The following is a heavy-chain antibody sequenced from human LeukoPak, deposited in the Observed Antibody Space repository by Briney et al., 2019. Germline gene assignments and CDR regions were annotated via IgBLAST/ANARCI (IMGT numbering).Heavy chain of an antibody. V-gene: IGHV4-39*07. Sequence: SETLSLTCTVSGGSISSSSYYWGWIRQPPGKGLEWIGSIYYSGSTYYNPSLKSRVTISVDTSKNQFSLKLSSVTAADTAVYYCVGGSWRYPDAFDIWGQGTMVTVSS. CDR1: GGSISSSSYY. D-gene: IGHD6-13*01. CDR2: IYYSGST. J-gene: IGHJ3*02. CDR3: VGGSWRYPDAFDI.